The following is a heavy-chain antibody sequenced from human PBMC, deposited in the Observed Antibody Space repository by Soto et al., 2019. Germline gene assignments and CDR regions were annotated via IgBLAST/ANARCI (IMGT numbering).Heavy chain of an antibody. CDR2: IYYSGTT. CDR1: NGSVSSGTYS. CDR3: ARGHYYYGMDV. Sequence: SETLSLTCTVANGSVSSGTYSWSWVRQPPGKGLEWIGYIYYSGTTYYTPSLKSRLTMSMDRANDHFSLNLTSVTAADTAVYFCARGHYYYGMDVWGQGITVTVSS. J-gene: IGHJ6*02. V-gene: IGHV4-30-2*01.